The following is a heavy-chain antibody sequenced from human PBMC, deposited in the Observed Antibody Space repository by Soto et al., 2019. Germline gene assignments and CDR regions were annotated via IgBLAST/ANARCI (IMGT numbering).Heavy chain of an antibody. CDR3: AKGSGSSAYSPFDY. CDR2: IYYSGSI. CDR1: GDSIRSSKYY. D-gene: IGHD3-16*01. V-gene: IGHV4-39*02. J-gene: IGHJ4*02. Sequence: QLQLQESGPGLGKPSETLSLTCNVSGDSIRSSKYYWGWIRQPPGKVLEWIGTIYYSGSIYYNPSLKSRVTISIDTSKNHFSLKLSSVTAADTAVYYCAKGSGSSAYSPFDYWGQGTLVTVSS.